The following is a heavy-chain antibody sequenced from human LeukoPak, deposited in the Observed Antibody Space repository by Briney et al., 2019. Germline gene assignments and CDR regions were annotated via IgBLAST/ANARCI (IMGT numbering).Heavy chain of an antibody. V-gene: IGHV3-48*01. D-gene: IGHD2-21*02. J-gene: IGHJ4*02. CDR3: ARGTAYCGGDCYFY. Sequence: PPGGSLRLSCAASGFTFSSYSLHWVRQAPGKGLEWVSFISTTGSTTYYADSVKGRFTISRDNAKNSLYLQMNSLRAEDTAVYYCARGTAYCGGDCYFYWGQGTLVTVSS. CDR1: GFTFSSYS. CDR2: ISTTGSTT.